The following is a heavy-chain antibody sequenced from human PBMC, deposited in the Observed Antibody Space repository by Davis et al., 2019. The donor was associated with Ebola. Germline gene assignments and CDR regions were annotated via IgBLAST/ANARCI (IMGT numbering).Heavy chain of an antibody. CDR3: ARPIVGATGWFDP. D-gene: IGHD1-26*01. V-gene: IGHV1-69*04. CDR2: IIPILGIA. J-gene: IGHJ5*02. CDR1: AGTFSSYA. Sequence: SVKVSCNASAGTFSSYAISWVRQAPGQGREWMGRIIPILGIANYAQKFQGRVTITADKSTSTAYMELSSLRSADTAVYYCARPIVGATGWFDPWGQGTLVTVSS.